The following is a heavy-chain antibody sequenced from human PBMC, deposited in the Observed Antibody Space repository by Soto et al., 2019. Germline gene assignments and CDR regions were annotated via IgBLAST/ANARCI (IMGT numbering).Heavy chain of an antibody. Sequence: RSLTCAVSGGSISRGGYSWSWIRQPPGKGLEWIGYMYHSGSTYYNPSLKSRVTISIDRPKNQFSLKLSSVTAADTAVYYCARLPDYWRQGTLVT. J-gene: IGHJ4*02. CDR1: GGSISRGGYS. D-gene: IGHD2-2*01. V-gene: IGHV4-30-2*01. CDR2: MYHSGST. CDR3: ARLPDY.